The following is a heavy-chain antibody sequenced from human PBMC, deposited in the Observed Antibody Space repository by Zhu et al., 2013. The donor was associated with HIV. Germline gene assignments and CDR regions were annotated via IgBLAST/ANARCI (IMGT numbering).Heavy chain of an antibody. CDR3: AADLETYYDFWSGYSPMWYFDY. D-gene: IGHD3-3*01. CDR2: IVVGSGNT. V-gene: IGHV1-58*01. CDR1: GFTFTSSA. J-gene: IGHJ4*02. Sequence: QLVQSGPEVKKPGTSVKVSCKASGFTFTSSAVQWVRQARGQRLEWIGWIVVGSGNTNYAQKFQERVTITRDMSTSTAYMELSSLRSEDTAVYYCAADLETYYDFWSGYSPMWYFDYWGQGTLVTVSS.